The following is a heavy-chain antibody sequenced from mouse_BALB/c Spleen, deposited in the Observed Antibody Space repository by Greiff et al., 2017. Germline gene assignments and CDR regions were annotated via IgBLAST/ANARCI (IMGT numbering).Heavy chain of an antibody. CDR2: ISYSGST. CDR3: ARNYYYGSAWFAY. CDR1: GYSITSDYA. D-gene: IGHD1-1*01. V-gene: IGHV3-2*02. Sequence: DVQLQESGPGLVKPSQSLSLTCTVTGYSITSDYAWNWIRQFPGNKLEWMGYISYSGSTSYNPSLKSRISITRDTSKNQFFLQLNSVTTEDTATYYCARNYYYGSAWFAYWGQGTLVTVSA. J-gene: IGHJ3*01.